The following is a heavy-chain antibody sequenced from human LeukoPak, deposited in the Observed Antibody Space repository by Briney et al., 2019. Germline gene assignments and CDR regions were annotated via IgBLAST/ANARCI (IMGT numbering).Heavy chain of an antibody. CDR1: GFTFSDYY. Sequence: GSLRLSCAGSGFTFSDYYMSWIRQAPGKGLEWVSVISGSGGSTYYADSVKGRFTISRDNSKNTLYLQMNSLRAEDTAVYYCAKGGIVVVVAAYYPFDYWGPGTLVTVSS. D-gene: IGHD2-15*01. CDR2: ISGSGGST. J-gene: IGHJ4*02. V-gene: IGHV3-23*01. CDR3: AKGGIVVVVAAYYPFDY.